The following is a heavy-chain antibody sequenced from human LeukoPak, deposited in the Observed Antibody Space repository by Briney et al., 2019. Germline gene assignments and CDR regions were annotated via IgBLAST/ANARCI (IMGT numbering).Heavy chain of an antibody. CDR3: ARDHSSSWSGDAFDI. V-gene: IGHV3-30-3*01. CDR2: ISYDGSNK. Sequence: GRSLRLSCAASGFTFSSYAMHWVRQAPGKGLEWVAVISYDGSNKYYADSVKGRFTISRDNSKNTLYLQMNSLRAEDTAVYYCARDHSSSWSGDAFDIWGQGTMVTVSS. CDR1: GFTFSSYA. J-gene: IGHJ3*02. D-gene: IGHD6-13*01.